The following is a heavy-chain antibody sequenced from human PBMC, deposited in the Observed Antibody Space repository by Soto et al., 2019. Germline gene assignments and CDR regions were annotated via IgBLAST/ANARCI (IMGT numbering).Heavy chain of an antibody. V-gene: IGHV3-21*01. CDR1: GFTFSSYS. D-gene: IGHD2-2*01. CDR2: ISSSSSYI. Sequence: GGSLRLSCAASGFTFSSYSMNWVRQAPGKGLEWVSSISSSSSYIYYADSVKGRFTISRDNAKNSLYLQMNSLRAEDTAVYYCARDRIVVVPAAVIDAFDIWGQGTMVTVSS. J-gene: IGHJ3*02. CDR3: ARDRIVVVPAAVIDAFDI.